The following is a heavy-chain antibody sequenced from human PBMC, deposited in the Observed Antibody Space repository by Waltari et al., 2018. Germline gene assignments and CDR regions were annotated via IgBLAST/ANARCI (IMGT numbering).Heavy chain of an antibody. V-gene: IGHV1-8*01. J-gene: IGHJ3*02. CDR1: GYTFPRSA. CDR2: MNPNSGNT. CDR3: ARGRRGREFGVVRDAFDI. D-gene: IGHD3-3*01. Sequence: QVQLVQSGAEVKTPGASVTVSCTASGYTFPRSALHWVRQATAPGREWMGWMNPNSGNTGDAQKFQGRVTMNRNTSISTAYMELSSLRSEDTAVYYCARGRRGREFGVVRDAFDIWGQGTMVTVSS.